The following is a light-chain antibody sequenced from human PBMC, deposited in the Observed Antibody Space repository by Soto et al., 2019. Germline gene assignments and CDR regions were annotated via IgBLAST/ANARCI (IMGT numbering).Light chain of an antibody. CDR3: QTWGTGTWV. Sequence: QPVLTQSPSASASLGASVKLTCTLSSGHSSYAIAWHQQQPEKGPRYLMKLNIDGSHSKGDGIPDRFSGSSSGAERYLTISSVQYEDEADYYCQTWGTGTWVFGGGTKLTVL. CDR1: SGHSSYA. V-gene: IGLV4-69*01. J-gene: IGLJ3*02. CDR2: LNIDGSH.